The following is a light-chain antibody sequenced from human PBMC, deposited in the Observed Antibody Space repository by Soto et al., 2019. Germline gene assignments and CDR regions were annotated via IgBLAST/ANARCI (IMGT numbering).Light chain of an antibody. Sequence: DIQMTQSPSSLSASVGDRVTITCRASQGITTFLAWYQQRPGKVPRLLIYDASTLQSGAPSRFSGAGSGTDFTLSISSLQPEDVATYYCQKSDSAPWTFGQGTQVEIK. CDR1: QGITTF. J-gene: IGKJ1*01. CDR3: QKSDSAPWT. CDR2: DAS. V-gene: IGKV1-27*01.